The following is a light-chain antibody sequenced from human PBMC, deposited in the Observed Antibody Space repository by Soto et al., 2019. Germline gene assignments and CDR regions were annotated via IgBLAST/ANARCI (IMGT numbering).Light chain of an antibody. CDR3: QQYNNWPPND. V-gene: IGKV3-15*01. J-gene: IGKJ2*01. CDR1: QNVINN. CDR2: GAS. Sequence: EIVMTQSRAALSVSPGEGATLSVRASQNVINNVAWYQQKPGQAPRLLIYGASTRATGVPDRFSGSGSGTEFTLSISSLQSEDFAVYYCQQYNNWPPNDFGQGTKVDIK.